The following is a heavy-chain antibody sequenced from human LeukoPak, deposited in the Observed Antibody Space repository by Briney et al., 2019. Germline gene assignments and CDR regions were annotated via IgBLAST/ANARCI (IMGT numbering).Heavy chain of an antibody. J-gene: IGHJ4*02. D-gene: IGHD3-22*01. CDR3: GALDSSGALDY. V-gene: IGHV4-59*08. Sequence: SETLSLTCTVSGGSISSYYWSWIRQPPGKGLEWIGYIYYSGSTNYIPSLKSRVTISVDTSKNQFSLKLSSVTAADTAVYYCGALDSSGALDYWGQGTLVTVSS. CDR1: GGSISSYY. CDR2: IYYSGST.